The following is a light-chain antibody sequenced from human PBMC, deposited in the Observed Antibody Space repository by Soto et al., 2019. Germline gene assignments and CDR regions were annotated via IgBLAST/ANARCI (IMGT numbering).Light chain of an antibody. J-gene: IGLJ1*01. V-gene: IGLV1-40*01. CDR2: ENN. CDR1: SSNIGAGYV. CDR3: QSYDSSLSGDV. Sequence: QSVLTQPPSVSEAPGQRVTISCTGSSSNIGAGYVAHWYQQVPGTAPKLLIYENNNRPSGVPDRFSGSKSGTSASLAITGLQAEDEAEYYCQSYDSSLSGDVFGTGTKLTVL.